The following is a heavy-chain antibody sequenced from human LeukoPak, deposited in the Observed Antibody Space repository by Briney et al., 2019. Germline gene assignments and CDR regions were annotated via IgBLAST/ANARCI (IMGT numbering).Heavy chain of an antibody. Sequence: PGGSLRLSCAASGFTFSSYSMNWVRQAPGKGLEWVSSISSSSSYIYYANSVKGRFTISRDNAKNSLYLQMNSLRAEDTAVYYCARGIAAAGTLIWGQGTMVTVSS. CDR1: GFTFSSYS. V-gene: IGHV3-21*01. J-gene: IGHJ3*02. CDR2: ISSSSSYI. CDR3: ARGIAAAGTLI. D-gene: IGHD6-13*01.